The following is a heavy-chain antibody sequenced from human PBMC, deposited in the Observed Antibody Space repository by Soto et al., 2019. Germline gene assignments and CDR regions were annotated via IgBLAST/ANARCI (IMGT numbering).Heavy chain of an antibody. CDR3: ASGWRRRGYLDY. Sequence: EEQLVESGGGLVQPGGSLRLSCAASGFTFRTNDMHWVRQAPGKGLEWVAGIGTAADTYYPDSVKGRFTISRDNAKSSLYLQMKSLRAGDTAVYYCASGWRRRGYLDYWGQGTLVTVSS. D-gene: IGHD2-15*01. V-gene: IGHV3-13*04. CDR2: IGTAADT. J-gene: IGHJ4*02. CDR1: GFTFRTND.